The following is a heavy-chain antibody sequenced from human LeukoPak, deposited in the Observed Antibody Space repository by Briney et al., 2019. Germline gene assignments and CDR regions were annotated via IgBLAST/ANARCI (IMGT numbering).Heavy chain of an antibody. V-gene: IGHV4-34*01. D-gene: IGHD6-6*01. J-gene: IGHJ4*02. Sequence: PSETLSLTCAVYGGSFSGYYWSWIRQPPGKGLEWIGEINHSGSTNYNPSLKSRVTISVDTSKNQFSLKLSSVTAADTAVYYCARGPAARNPFDYWGQGTLVTVSS. CDR3: ARGPAARNPFDY. CDR2: INHSGST. CDR1: GGSFSGYY.